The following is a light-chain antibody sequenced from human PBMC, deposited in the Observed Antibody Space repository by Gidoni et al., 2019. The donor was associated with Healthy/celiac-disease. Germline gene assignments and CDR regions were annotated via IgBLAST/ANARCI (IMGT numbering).Light chain of an antibody. Sequence: IVLTQPPGTLSLSPGERATLSCRARQSVRSSYLAWYQQKPGQAPRLLIYGASSRATVIPDRFGGSGSGTVFTLTISRLEPEAFAVYYCQQYGSSPWPVGQGTKVEIK. CDR1: QSVRSSY. V-gene: IGKV3-20*01. CDR2: GAS. CDR3: QQYGSSPWP. J-gene: IGKJ1*01.